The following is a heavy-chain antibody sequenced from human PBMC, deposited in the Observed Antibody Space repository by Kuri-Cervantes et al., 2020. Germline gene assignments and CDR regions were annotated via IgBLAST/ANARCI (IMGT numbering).Heavy chain of an antibody. D-gene: IGHD5-18*01. CDR3: ARGYSYGWSYYYMDV. J-gene: IGHJ6*03. Sequence: LSLTCAASGFTFSTHGMHWVRQAPGKGLEWVAVISYDGSNEYYADSVKGRFTISRDNSKNTLYLQMNSLRAEDTAVYYCARGYSYGWSYYYMDVWGKGTTVTVSS. CDR2: ISYDGSNE. CDR1: GFTFSTHG. V-gene: IGHV3-30*03.